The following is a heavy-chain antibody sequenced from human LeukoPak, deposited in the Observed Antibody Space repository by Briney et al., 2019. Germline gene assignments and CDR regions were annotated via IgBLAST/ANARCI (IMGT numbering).Heavy chain of an antibody. V-gene: IGHV1-58*01. CDR2: IVVGSGNT. CDR1: GFTFTSSA. CDR3: AADRISTQRFDP. J-gene: IGHJ5*02. Sequence: SVKVSFKASGFTFTSSAVQWVRQARGQRLEWIGWIVVGSGNTNYAQKFQERVTITRDMSTSTAYMELSSLRSEDTAVYYCAADRISTQRFDPWGQGTLVTVSS. D-gene: IGHD5-24*01.